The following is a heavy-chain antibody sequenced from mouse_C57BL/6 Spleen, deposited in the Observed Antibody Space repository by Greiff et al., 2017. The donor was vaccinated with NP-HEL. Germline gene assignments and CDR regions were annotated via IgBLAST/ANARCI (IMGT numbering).Heavy chain of an antibody. J-gene: IGHJ2*01. D-gene: IGHD1-1*01. CDR3: ARRTTVVATDY. V-gene: IGHV1-26*01. CDR2: INPNNGGT. CDR1: GYTFTDYY. Sequence: EVQLQQSGPELVKPGASVKISCKASGYTFTDYYMNWVKQSHGKSLEWIGDINPNNGGTSYNQKFKGKATLTVDKSSSTAYMELRSLTSEDSAVYYGARRTTVVATDYWGQGTTLTVSS.